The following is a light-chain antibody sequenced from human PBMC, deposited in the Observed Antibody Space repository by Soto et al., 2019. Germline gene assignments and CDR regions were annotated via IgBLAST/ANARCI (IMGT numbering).Light chain of an antibody. CDR3: SSYTTSNTRQIV. Sequence: QSALTQPASASGSPGQSITISCTGTSSDVGGYNYVSWYQHHPGKAPKLMIFDVGNRPSGVSNRFSGSKSGNTASLTISGLQPEDEADYYCSSYTTSNTRQIVFGTGTKVTVL. V-gene: IGLV2-14*03. CDR2: DVG. CDR1: SSDVGGYNY. J-gene: IGLJ1*01.